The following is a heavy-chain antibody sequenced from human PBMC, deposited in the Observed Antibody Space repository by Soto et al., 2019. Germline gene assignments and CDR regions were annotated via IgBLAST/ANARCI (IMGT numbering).Heavy chain of an antibody. CDR1: GYTFTSYD. CDR2: MNPNSGNT. Sequence: ASVKVSCKASGYTFTSYDINWVRQATGQGLEWMGWMNPNSGNTGYAQKFQGRVTMTRNTSISTAYMELSSLRSEDTAVYYCARGRYNWNYGGPTYRGFDWLLWPYYYYGMDVWGQGTTVTVSS. J-gene: IGHJ6*02. D-gene: IGHD1-7*01. CDR3: ARGRYNWNYGGPTYRGFDWLLWPYYYYGMDV. V-gene: IGHV1-8*01.